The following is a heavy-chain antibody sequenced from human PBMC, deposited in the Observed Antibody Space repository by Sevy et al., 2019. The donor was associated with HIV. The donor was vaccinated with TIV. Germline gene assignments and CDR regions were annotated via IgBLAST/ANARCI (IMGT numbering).Heavy chain of an antibody. Sequence: GGSLRLSCKVTGLTSGAFAMSWVRQTPGKGLEWISSISGSGGLTDYADSVKGRFTISRDKSKGTVDLEMNSLRGDDTALYYCAKPNWNFRADWFDTWGQGTLVTVSS. CDR3: AKPNWNFRADWFDT. V-gene: IGHV3-23*01. CDR1: GLTSGAFA. D-gene: IGHD1-7*01. CDR2: ISGSGGLT. J-gene: IGHJ5*02.